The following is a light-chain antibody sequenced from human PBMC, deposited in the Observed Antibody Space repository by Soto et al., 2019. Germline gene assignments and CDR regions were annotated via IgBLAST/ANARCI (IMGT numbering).Light chain of an antibody. V-gene: IGKV3-11*01. Sequence: EIVLTQSPATLSLSPGERATLCCRASQSVRSLLAWYQQKPGQAPRLLIYDASNRATGIPARFSGSGSVTDFTLTISSLETEDFAVYYCQQRSSWPLTFGGGTKVEIK. CDR3: QQRSSWPLT. J-gene: IGKJ4*01. CDR2: DAS. CDR1: QSVRSL.